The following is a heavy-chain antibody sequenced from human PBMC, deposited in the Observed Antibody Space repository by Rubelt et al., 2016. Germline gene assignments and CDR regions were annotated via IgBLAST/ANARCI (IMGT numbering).Heavy chain of an antibody. J-gene: IGHJ4*02. CDR1: GFTFRSSW. D-gene: IGHD5-18*01. Sequence: EGQLVESGGGFVQPGGSLRLSCAASGFTFRSSWLSWVRQAPGKSLECVANIKQDGREDYYADSVKGRFTSSRDNAKNSLYLQLNSLRAEDTAVYYCAKDGDGYPYWGQGTLVTVSS. CDR2: IKQDGRED. V-gene: IGHV3-7*03. CDR3: AKDGDGYPY.